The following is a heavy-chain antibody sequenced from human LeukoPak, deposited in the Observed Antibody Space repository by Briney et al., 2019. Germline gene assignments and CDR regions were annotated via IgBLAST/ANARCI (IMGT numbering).Heavy chain of an antibody. CDR2: IYTSGST. V-gene: IGHV4-4*07. J-gene: IGHJ4*02. D-gene: IGHD3-22*01. CDR3: ARVGSSGYYYVY. Sequence: SETLSLTCTFSGGSITSYYWSWIRQPAGKGLEWIGRIYTSGSTNYNPSLKSRVTISVDTSKNQFSLKLSSVTAADTAVYYCARVGSSGYYYVYWGQGTLVTVSS. CDR1: GGSITSYY.